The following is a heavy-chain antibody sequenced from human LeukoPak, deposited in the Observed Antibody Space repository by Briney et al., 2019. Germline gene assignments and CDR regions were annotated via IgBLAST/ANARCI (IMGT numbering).Heavy chain of an antibody. CDR3: AKASDYGDYEDYYYYMDV. CDR1: GFTFSSYW. CDR2: ISTIGTYI. J-gene: IGHJ6*03. Sequence: SGGSLRLSCAASGFTFSSYWMSWVRQAPGKGLEWVSSISTIGTYIYYIDSVKGRFTISRDNAKNTLYLQMNSLRAEDTAVYYCAKASDYGDYEDYYYYMDVWGKGTTVTVSS. D-gene: IGHD4-17*01. V-gene: IGHV3-21*04.